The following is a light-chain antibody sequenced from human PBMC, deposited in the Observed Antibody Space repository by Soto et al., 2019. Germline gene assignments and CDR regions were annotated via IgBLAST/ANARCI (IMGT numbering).Light chain of an antibody. Sequence: QAVVTQPPSVSGAPGQRVTISCTGSSSNIGAGYDVHWYQQLPGTAPKVLIYGNSNRPSGVPDRFSGSKSGTSASLAITGLQAEDEAEYYCQSYDSGLSGDVVFGGGTKLTVL. CDR1: SSNIGAGYD. J-gene: IGLJ2*01. CDR2: GNS. CDR3: QSYDSGLSGDVV. V-gene: IGLV1-40*01.